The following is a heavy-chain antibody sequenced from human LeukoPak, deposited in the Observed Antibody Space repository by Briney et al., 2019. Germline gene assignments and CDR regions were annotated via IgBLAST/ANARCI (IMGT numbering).Heavy chain of an antibody. D-gene: IGHD3-22*01. J-gene: IGHJ4*02. CDR1: GGSISSYY. Sequence: SETLSLTCTVSGGSISSYYWSWIRQPPGKGLAWIGYIYYSGSTNYNPSLKSRVTISVDTSKNQFSLKLSSVTAADTAVYYCARGENYYDSSGYYYPFDYWGQGTLVTVSS. CDR3: ARGENYYDSSGYYYPFDY. CDR2: IYYSGST. V-gene: IGHV4-59*01.